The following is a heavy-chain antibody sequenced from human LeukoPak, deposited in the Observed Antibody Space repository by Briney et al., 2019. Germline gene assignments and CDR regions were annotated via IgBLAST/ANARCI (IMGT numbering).Heavy chain of an antibody. CDR2: IYHSEST. J-gene: IGHJ4*02. V-gene: IGHV4-38-2*01. CDR1: GFSISSGYN. CDR3: ARVRDGYNFGYFDY. Sequence: PSETLSLTCAVSGFSISSGYNWGWIRQPPGKGLEWIGSIYHSESTYYNPSLKSRVTISVDTSTNQFSLKLRSVTAADTAVYYCARVRDGYNFGYFDYWGQGTLVTVSS. D-gene: IGHD5-24*01.